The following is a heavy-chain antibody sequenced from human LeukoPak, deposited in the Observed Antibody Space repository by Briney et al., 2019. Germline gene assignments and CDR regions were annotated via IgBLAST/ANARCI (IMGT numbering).Heavy chain of an antibody. V-gene: IGHV3-23*01. D-gene: IGHD3-16*01. CDR3: APMGLYFDY. CDR1: VFTFSSYA. CDR2: ISGSGGST. Sequence: GGSLRLSCAASVFTFSSYARSGVRQAPGKGLEWVSAISGSGGSTYYADSVKGRFTISRDNSKNTLYLQMNSLRAEDTAVYYCAPMGLYFDYWGQGTLVTVSS. J-gene: IGHJ4*02.